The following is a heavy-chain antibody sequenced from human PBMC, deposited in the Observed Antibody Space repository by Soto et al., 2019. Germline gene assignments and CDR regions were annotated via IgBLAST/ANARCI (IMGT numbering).Heavy chain of an antibody. D-gene: IGHD4-17*01. J-gene: IGHJ4*02. Sequence: VQLQESGPGLVKPSETLSLTCTVSGGSISGYYWSWIRQPPGKGLEWIGYIYYSGSTNYNPSLKSRVTISVDTSKNQLSLKLSSVTAADTAVYYCARRYGYYFDYWGQGTLVTVSS. CDR1: GGSISGYY. V-gene: IGHV4-59*08. CDR2: IYYSGST. CDR3: ARRYGYYFDY.